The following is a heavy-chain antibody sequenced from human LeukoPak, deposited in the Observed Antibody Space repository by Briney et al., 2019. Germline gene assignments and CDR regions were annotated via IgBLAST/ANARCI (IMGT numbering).Heavy chain of an antibody. CDR2: TIPIFGTA. J-gene: IGHJ3*02. CDR3: AREARTSPDAFDI. D-gene: IGHD2-2*01. CDR1: GGTFSSYA. Sequence: SVKVSCKASGGTFSSYAISWVRQAPGQGPEWMGGTIPIFGTANYAQKFQGRVTITADKSTSTAYMELSSLRSEDTAVYCCAREARTSPDAFDIWGQGTMVTVSS. V-gene: IGHV1-69*06.